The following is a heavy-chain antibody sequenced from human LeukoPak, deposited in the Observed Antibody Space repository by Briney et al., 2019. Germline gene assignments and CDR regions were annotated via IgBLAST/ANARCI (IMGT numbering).Heavy chain of an antibody. V-gene: IGHV2-5*02. D-gene: IGHD4-17*01. Sequence: ESGPTLVNPTQTLTLTCTFSGSSLSTSGVGVGWIRQPPGKALEWLALIYWDDDKRYSPSLKSRLTITKDTSKNQVVLTMTNMDPVDTATYYCAHRFAPDYGDYGVDYFDYWGQGTLVTVSS. CDR1: GSSLSTSGVG. CDR2: IYWDDDK. J-gene: IGHJ4*02. CDR3: AHRFAPDYGDYGVDYFDY.